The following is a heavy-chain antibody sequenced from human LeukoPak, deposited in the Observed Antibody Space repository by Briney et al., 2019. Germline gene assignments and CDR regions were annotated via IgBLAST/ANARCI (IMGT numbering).Heavy chain of an antibody. CDR1: GGSISSYY. J-gene: IGHJ3*02. CDR3: ARDEDGEDAFDI. CDR2: IYYSGST. V-gene: IGHV4-59*01. Sequence: SETLSLTCTVSGGSISSYYWSWIRQPPGKGLEWIGYIYYSGSTNYNPSLKSRVTISVDTSKNQFSLKLSSVTAADTAVYYCARDEDGEDAFDIWGQGTMVTVSS. D-gene: IGHD7-27*01.